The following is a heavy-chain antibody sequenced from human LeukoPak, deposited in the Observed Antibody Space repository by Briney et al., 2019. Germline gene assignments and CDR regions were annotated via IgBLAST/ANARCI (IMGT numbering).Heavy chain of an antibody. V-gene: IGHV4-34*01. CDR2: INHSGST. D-gene: IGHD3-10*01. J-gene: IGHJ5*02. CDR3: ARSAYGSGSPPLWFDP. Sequence: SETLSLTCAVYGGSFSGYYWSWIRQPPGKGLEWIGEINHSGSTNYNPSLKSRVTISVDTSKNQFSLKLSSVTAADTAVYYCARSAYGSGSPPLWFDPWGQGTLVTVSS. CDR1: GGSFSGYY.